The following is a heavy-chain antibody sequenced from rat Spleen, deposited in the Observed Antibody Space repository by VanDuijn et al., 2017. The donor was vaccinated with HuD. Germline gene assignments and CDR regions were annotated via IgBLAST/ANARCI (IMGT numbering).Heavy chain of an antibody. CDR1: GFTFSNYW. J-gene: IGHJ3*01. CDR3: ARQRGPSWFAY. CDR2: ISYGDSSGHSST. V-gene: IGHV5-29*01. Sequence: EVQLVETGGGLVQPGRSLKLSCVASGFTFSNYWMYWIRQAPGKGLEWVATISYGDSSGHSSTYYRDSVKGRFTISRDNAKSTLSLQMDSLRSEDTATYYCARQRGPSWFAYWGQGTLVTVSS. D-gene: IGHD3-1*01.